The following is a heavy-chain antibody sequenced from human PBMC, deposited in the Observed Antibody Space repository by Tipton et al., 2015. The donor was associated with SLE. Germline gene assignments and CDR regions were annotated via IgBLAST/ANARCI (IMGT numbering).Heavy chain of an antibody. CDR1: GDSISSHY. V-gene: IGHV4-59*11. Sequence: TLSLTCTVSGDSISSHYWSWIRQPPGKGLEWIGYIYYSGSTNYNPSLKSRVTISVDTSKNQFSLKLSSVTAADTAVYYCARAPGARVFDYWGQGTLVPVSS. CDR2: IYYSGST. CDR3: ARAPGARVFDY. J-gene: IGHJ4*02. D-gene: IGHD3-10*01.